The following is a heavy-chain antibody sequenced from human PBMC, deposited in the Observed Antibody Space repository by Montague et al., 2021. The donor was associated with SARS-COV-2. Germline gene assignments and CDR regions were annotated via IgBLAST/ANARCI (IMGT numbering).Heavy chain of an antibody. V-gene: IGHV4-59*01. J-gene: IGHJ6*02. CDR1: GGSFSTYY. D-gene: IGHD3-22*01. CDR2: VFLSGNI. Sequence: SETLSLTCTVSGGSFSTYYWTWIRQPPNKGLEWIGNVFLSGNINRNPSLKSRVTISVDTSKNQFSLKLSSVTAADTAVYYCARDSDYYDSSAGYYYGMDVWGQGATVTVSS. CDR3: ARDSDYYDSSAGYYYGMDV.